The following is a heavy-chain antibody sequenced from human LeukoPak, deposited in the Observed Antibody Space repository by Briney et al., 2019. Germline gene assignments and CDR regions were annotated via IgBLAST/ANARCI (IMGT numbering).Heavy chain of an antibody. CDR2: INPNSGGT. V-gene: IGHV1-2*02. Sequence: GASVKVSCKASGYTFTGYYMHWVRQAPGQGLEWMGWINPNSGGTNYAQKFQGGVTMTRDTSISTAYMELSRLRSDDTAVYYCARFARGGYEIYNRFDPWGQGTLVTVSS. D-gene: IGHD5-12*01. J-gene: IGHJ5*02. CDR3: ARFARGGYEIYNRFDP. CDR1: GYTFTGYY.